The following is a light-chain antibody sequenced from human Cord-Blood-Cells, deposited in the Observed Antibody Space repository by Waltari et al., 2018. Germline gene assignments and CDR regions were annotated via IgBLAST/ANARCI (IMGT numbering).Light chain of an antibody. Sequence: QSALTQPRSVSGSPGQSVTISCTGTSSDVGGYNYVSWYQQHPGKAPKLMIYDGSKRPSVVPDRFSGSKSCTTASLTISGLQAEDEADYYCCSYAGSYTYVVFGGGTKLTVL. V-gene: IGLV2-11*01. CDR3: CSYAGSYTYVV. CDR2: DGS. CDR1: SSDVGGYNY. J-gene: IGLJ2*01.